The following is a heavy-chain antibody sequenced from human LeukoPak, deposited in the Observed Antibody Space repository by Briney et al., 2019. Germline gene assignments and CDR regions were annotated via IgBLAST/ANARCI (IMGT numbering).Heavy chain of an antibody. V-gene: IGHV4-4*07. J-gene: IGHJ6*02. D-gene: IGHD3-22*01. CDR2: IYTSGST. CDR3: ARDSSTPWYYDSSGHYGMDV. Sequence: PSETLSLTCTVSGGSISSYYWSWIRQPAGKGLEWIGRIYTSGSTNYNPSLKSRVTMSVDTSKNQFSLKLSSVTAADTAVYYCARDSSTPWYYDSSGHYGMDVWGQGTTVTVSS. CDR1: GGSISSYY.